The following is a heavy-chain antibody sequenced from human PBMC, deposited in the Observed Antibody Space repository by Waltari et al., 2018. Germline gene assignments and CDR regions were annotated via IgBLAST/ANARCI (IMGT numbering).Heavy chain of an antibody. Sequence: QVQLVQSGAEVKTPGSSVKVSCKASGGTFGSSAISCVRQAPGQGLEWMGGISPICGTANYAQKSQGRVTITADESTSTAYMELSSLRSEDTAVYYCARSPGYYGSGSYYVYWGQGTLVTVSS. J-gene: IGHJ4*02. CDR3: ARSPGYYGSGSYYVY. D-gene: IGHD3-10*01. CDR1: GGTFGSSA. V-gene: IGHV1-69*12. CDR2: ISPICGTA.